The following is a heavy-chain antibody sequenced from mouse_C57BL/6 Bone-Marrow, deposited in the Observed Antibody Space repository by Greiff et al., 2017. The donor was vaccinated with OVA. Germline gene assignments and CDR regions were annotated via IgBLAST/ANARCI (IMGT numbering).Heavy chain of an antibody. CDR1: GYTFTDYA. D-gene: IGHD2-1*01. Sequence: VKLMESGPELVRPGVSVKISCKGSGYTFTDYAMHWVKQSHAKSLEWIGVISPYYGDASYNQKFKDKATMTVDKSSSTAYMELARLTSEDSAVYYCARRGKKLYAMDYWGQGTSVTVSS. J-gene: IGHJ4*01. CDR3: ARRGKKLYAMDY. V-gene: IGHV1-67*01. CDR2: ISPYYGDA.